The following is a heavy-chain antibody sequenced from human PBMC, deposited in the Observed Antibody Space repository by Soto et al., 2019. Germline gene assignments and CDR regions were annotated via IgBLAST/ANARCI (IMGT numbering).Heavy chain of an antibody. J-gene: IGHJ4*02. CDR1: GGTLSSFA. Sequence: SGGTLSSFAISWVRQAPGQGLEWMGGIIPIYDTTNYAQTFQGRVTITADESTNTAFMELDTAVYYCARARAESERSYDFWSGSFDYWGQGSLVTVS. D-gene: IGHD3-3*01. CDR2: IIPIYDTT. CDR3: ARARAESERSYDFWSGSFDY. V-gene: IGHV1-69*01.